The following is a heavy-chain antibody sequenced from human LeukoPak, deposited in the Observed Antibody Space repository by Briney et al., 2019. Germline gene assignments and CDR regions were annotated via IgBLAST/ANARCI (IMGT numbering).Heavy chain of an antibody. CDR1: GFTFSSYW. D-gene: IGHD4-17*01. CDR3: AMSTVSSGFDR. J-gene: IGHJ4*02. Sequence: GGSLRLSCAASGFTFSSYWMHWVRQAPGKGLVWVSGISWNSGIIDYADSVKGRFTISRDNAKNSLYLQMNSLRAEDTAFYYCAMSTVSSGFDRWGQGTLVTVSS. V-gene: IGHV3-9*01. CDR2: ISWNSGII.